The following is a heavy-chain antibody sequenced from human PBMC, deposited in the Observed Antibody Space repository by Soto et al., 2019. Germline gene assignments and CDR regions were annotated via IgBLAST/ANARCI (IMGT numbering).Heavy chain of an antibody. J-gene: IGHJ4*02. CDR2: ISGSGGST. CDR3: AKGLYYYDSSGYRLFDY. D-gene: IGHD3-22*01. V-gene: IGHV3-23*01. Sequence: GGSLRLSCAASGFTFSSYAMSWVRQAPGKGLEWVSAISGSGGSTYYAGSVKGRFTISRDNSKMTVYLQMNRLRADDTAIYYCAKGLYYYDSSGYRLFDYWGQGTLVTVSS. CDR1: GFTFSSYA.